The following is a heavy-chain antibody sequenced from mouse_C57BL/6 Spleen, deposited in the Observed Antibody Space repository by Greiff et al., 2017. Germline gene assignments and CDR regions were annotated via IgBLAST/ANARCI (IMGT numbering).Heavy chain of an antibody. CDR1: GYAFSSSW. CDR2: IYPGDGDT. V-gene: IGHV1-82*01. J-gene: IGHJ1*03. CDR3: ARENYYGSSYEYFDV. D-gene: IGHD1-1*01. Sequence: QVQLQQSGPELVKPGASVKISCKASGYAFSSSWMNWVKQRPGKGLEWIGRIYPGDGDTNYNGKFKGKATLTADKSSSTAYMQLSSLTSEDSAVYFCARENYYGSSYEYFDVWGTGTTVTVSS.